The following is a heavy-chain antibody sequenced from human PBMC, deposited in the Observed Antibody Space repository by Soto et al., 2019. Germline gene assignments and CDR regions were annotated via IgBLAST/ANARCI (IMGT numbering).Heavy chain of an antibody. J-gene: IGHJ4*02. CDR1: GFTFSSYG. D-gene: IGHD3-3*01. Sequence: GGSLRLSCAASGFTFSSYGMHWVRQAPGKGLEWVAVIRYDGSNIYYADAVKGRFIISRDNSKDTLYLQMNSLRTEDTAVYYCAKDPQYYDFWSGYSDYWGQGTLVTVSS. CDR2: IRYDGSNI. CDR3: AKDPQYYDFWSGYSDY. V-gene: IGHV3-30*02.